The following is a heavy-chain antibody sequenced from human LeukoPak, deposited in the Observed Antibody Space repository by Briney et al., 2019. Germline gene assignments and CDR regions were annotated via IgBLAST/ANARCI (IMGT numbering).Heavy chain of an antibody. CDR2: IYYSGST. V-gene: IGHV4-39*01. CDR1: GGSIRSSSYY. CDR3: ARPTTFTNSEYNYMDV. J-gene: IGHJ6*03. D-gene: IGHD3-16*01. Sequence: MPSETLSLTCAVSGGSIRSSSYYWGWFRQPPGKGLEWIGNIYYSGSTYYNPSLKSRVTMSVDTSKNQFSLKLTSVTASDTAVYYCARPTTFTNSEYNYMDVWGKGTTVTVSS.